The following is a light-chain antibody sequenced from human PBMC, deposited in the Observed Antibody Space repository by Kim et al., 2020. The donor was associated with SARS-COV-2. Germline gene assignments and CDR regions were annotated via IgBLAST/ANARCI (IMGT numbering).Light chain of an antibody. CDR2: GAS. V-gene: IGKV1-9*01. CDR1: QGISNY. Sequence: ASVGDRVTIPCRASQGISNYLALYQQNPGKAPKLLIYGASTLQSGVPSRFSGSGSGTDFTLTISSLQPEDFATYSCHQFNSYPRSFGQGTKVDIK. J-gene: IGKJ1*01. CDR3: HQFNSYPRS.